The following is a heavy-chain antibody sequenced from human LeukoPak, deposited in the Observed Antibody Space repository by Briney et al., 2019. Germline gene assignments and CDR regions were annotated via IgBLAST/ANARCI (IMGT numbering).Heavy chain of an antibody. J-gene: IGHJ4*02. CDR3: ARGLKDSGYDLVGY. CDR1: GFTVSGNY. D-gene: IGHD5-12*01. CDR2: IYSGGST. V-gene: IGHV3-53*04. Sequence: GGSLRLSCAASGFTVSGNYMSWVRQAPGKGLEWVSVIYSGGSTYYADSEKGRFTISRHNSKNTLYLQMNSLRAEDTAVYYCARGLKDSGYDLVGYWGQGTLVTVSS.